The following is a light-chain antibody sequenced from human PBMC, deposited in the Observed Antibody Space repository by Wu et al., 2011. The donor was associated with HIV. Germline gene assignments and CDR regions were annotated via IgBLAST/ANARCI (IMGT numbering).Light chain of an antibody. CDR1: QSVTSNY. CDR3: HHYGSAPPHI. CDR2: PHL. J-gene: IGKJ2*01. Sequence: SQSVTSNYLAWYQQKPGPGSHGSSSMPHLTRATGIPDRISGSGSGTLFTLTISRLEPEDFAVYYCHHYGSAPPHISGQGTKLEIK. V-gene: IGKV3-20*01.